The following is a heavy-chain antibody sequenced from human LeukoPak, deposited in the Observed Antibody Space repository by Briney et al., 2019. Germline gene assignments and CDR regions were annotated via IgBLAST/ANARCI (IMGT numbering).Heavy chain of an antibody. CDR2: INPSGGST. Sequence: ASVKVSCKASGYTFASYYMHWVRQAPGQGLEWMGIINPSGGSTSYAQKFQGRVTMTRDTSTSTVYMELSSLRSEDTAVYYCASEVGATRALDYWGQGTLVTVSS. CDR3: ASEVGATRALDY. J-gene: IGHJ4*02. D-gene: IGHD1-26*01. V-gene: IGHV1-46*01. CDR1: GYTFASYY.